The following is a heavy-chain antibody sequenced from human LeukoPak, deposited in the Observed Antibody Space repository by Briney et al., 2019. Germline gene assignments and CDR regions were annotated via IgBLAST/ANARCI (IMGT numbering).Heavy chain of an antibody. V-gene: IGHV1-69*05. CDR2: IIPIFGTA. D-gene: IGHD3-22*01. J-gene: IGHJ3*02. Sequence: ASVKVSFKASGGTFSSYAISWVRQAPGQGLEWMGGIIPIFGTANYAQKFQGRATITTDESTSTAYMELSSLRSEDTAVYYCARGYYDSSGDDYDPINDAFDIWGQGTMVTVSS. CDR3: ARGYYDSSGDDYDPINDAFDI. CDR1: GGTFSSYA.